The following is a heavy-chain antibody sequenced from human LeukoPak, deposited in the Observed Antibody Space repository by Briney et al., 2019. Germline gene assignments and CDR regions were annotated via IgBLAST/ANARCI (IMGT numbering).Heavy chain of an antibody. J-gene: IGHJ3*02. Sequence: PSETLSLTCAVYGGSLSGYYWSWIRQPPGKGLEWIGEINHSGSTNYNPSLKSRLTISVATSKTQVSLKLSSVTAADTAVYYCARAGYCTGGVCYPDAFDIWGQGTMVTVSS. CDR3: ARAGYCTGGVCYPDAFDI. CDR1: GGSLSGYY. V-gene: IGHV4-34*01. D-gene: IGHD2-8*02. CDR2: INHSGST.